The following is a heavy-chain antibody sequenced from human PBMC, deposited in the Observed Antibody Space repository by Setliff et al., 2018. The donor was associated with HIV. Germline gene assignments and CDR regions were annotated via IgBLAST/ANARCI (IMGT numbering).Heavy chain of an antibody. CDR1: GGSISSGAYY. CDR3: ATDTAMLQEGTEF. Sequence: SETLSLTCTVSGGSISSGAYYWTWIRQHPGKGLEWIGYIYYSGSTYYNPSLKSRVNISVDTSKNQFSLKLSSVTAADTAIYYCATDTAMLQEGTEFWGQGTLVTVSS. V-gene: IGHV4-31*03. CDR2: IYYSGST. J-gene: IGHJ4*02. D-gene: IGHD5-18*01.